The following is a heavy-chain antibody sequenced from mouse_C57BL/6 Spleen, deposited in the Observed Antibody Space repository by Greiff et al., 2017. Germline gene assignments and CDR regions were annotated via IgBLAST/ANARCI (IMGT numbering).Heavy chain of an antibody. CDR2: IHPNSGST. J-gene: IGHJ3*01. V-gene: IGHV1-64*01. CDR3: ARWFYDYGEAWFAY. CDR1: GYTFTSYW. D-gene: IGHD2-4*01. Sequence: QVQLQQPGAELVKPGASVKLSCKASGYTFTSYWMHWVKQRPGQGLEWIGMIHPNSGSTNYNEKFKSKATLTVDKSSSTAYMQLSSLTSEDSAVYYCARWFYDYGEAWFAYWGQGTLVTVSA.